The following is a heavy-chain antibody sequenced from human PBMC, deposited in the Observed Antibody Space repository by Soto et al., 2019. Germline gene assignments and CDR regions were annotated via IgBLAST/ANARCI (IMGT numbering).Heavy chain of an antibody. D-gene: IGHD3-22*01. Sequence: GGSLRLSCAASGFTFSDYYMSWIRQAPGRGLEWVSYISSSGSTIYYADSVKGRFTISRDNAKNSLYLQMNSLRAEDTAVYYCARGFSSGYYYYFDYWGQGTLVTVSS. J-gene: IGHJ4*02. CDR1: GFTFSDYY. CDR3: ARGFSSGYYYYFDY. V-gene: IGHV3-11*01. CDR2: ISSSGSTI.